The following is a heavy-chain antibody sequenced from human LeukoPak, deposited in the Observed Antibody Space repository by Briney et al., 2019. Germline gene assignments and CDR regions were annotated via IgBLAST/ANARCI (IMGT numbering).Heavy chain of an antibody. CDR3: ARVEYSYRFDY. V-gene: IGHV4-61*02. CDR1: GGSISSGSYY. D-gene: IGHD5-18*01. Sequence: SETLSLTCTVSGGSISSGSYYWRWIRQPAGKGLEWIGRIYTSGSTNYNPSLKSRVTISVDTSKNQFSLKLSSVTAADTAVYYCARVEYSYRFDYWGQGTLVTVSS. CDR2: IYTSGST. J-gene: IGHJ4*02.